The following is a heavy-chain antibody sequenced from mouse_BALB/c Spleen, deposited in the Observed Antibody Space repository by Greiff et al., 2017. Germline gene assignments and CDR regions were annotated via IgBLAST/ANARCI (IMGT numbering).Heavy chain of an antibody. CDR1: GFTFSSYA. D-gene: IGHD3-2*01. CDR2: ISSGGSYT. J-gene: IGHJ3*01. CDR3: AKDSSGPFAY. Sequence: EVKVVESGGGLVKPGGSLKLSCAASGFTFSSYAMSWVRQSPEKRLEWVAEISSGGSYTYYPDTVTGRFTISRDNAKNTLYLEMSSLRSEDTAMYCCAKDSSGPFAYWGEGTLVTVSA. V-gene: IGHV5-9-4*01.